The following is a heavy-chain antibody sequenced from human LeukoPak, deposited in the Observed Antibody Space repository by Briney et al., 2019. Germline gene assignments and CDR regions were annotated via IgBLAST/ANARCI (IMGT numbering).Heavy chain of an antibody. CDR2: INPNSGGT. CDR1: GYTFTGYY. J-gene: IGHJ6*03. CDR3: ARDTNCSSTSCLGSDYYYYYMDV. D-gene: IGHD2-2*01. V-gene: IGHV1-2*02. Sequence: ALVKVSCKASGYTFTGYYMHWVRQAPGQGLEWMGWINPNSGGTNYAQKFQGRVTMTRDTSISTAYMELSRLRSDDTAVYYCARDTNCSSTSCLGSDYYYYYMDVWGKGTTVTVSS.